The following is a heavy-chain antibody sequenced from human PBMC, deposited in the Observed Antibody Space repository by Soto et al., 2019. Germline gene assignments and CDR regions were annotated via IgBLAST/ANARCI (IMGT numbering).Heavy chain of an antibody. V-gene: IGHV1-69*13. CDR1: GGTFSSYA. Sequence: SVKVSYKAAGGTFSSYAISWVRQAPGQGLEWMGGIIPIFGTANYAQKFQGRVTITADESTSTAYMELSSLRSEDTAVYYFSWWKTDTGFYSYGMDLWG. CDR3: SWWKTDTGFYSYGMDL. D-gene: IGHD2-15*01. CDR2: IIPIFGTA. J-gene: IGHJ6*02.